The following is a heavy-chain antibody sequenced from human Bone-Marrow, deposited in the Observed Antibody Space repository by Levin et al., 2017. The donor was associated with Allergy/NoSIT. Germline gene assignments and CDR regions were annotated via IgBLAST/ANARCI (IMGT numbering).Heavy chain of an antibody. Sequence: SPTLSLTCIVSGGSISSYHWSWIRQPPGKGLEWIGYIYYSGNTNYNPSLKSRVTISVDTSKNQFSLTLNSVTAADTAVYYCARDRVVASSGTYYYYGMAVWGQGTTVTVSS. CDR1: GGSISSYH. CDR2: IYYSGNT. V-gene: IGHV4-59*01. D-gene: IGHD2-15*01. J-gene: IGHJ6*02. CDR3: ARDRVVASSGTYYYYGMAV.